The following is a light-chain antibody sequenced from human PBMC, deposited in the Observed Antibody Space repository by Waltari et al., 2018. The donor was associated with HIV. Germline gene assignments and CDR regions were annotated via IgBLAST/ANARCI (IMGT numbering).Light chain of an antibody. CDR1: SSNIGSKY. CDR2: RDN. CDR3: TAWDDSLSVWV. V-gene: IGLV1-47*01. J-gene: IGLJ3*02. Sequence: QSVLTQPPSASGTPGRRVTISCSGSSSNIGSKYVYWYQQLPGTAPKLLLYRDNQRPAGVPDRFSGSKSGTSASLAISGLRSEDEADYYCTAWDDSLSVWVFGGGTKLTVL.